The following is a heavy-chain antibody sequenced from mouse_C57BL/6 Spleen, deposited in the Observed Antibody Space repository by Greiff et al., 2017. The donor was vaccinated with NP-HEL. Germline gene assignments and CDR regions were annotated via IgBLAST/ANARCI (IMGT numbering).Heavy chain of an antibody. Sequence: QVQLQQPGAELVMPGASVKLSCKASGYTFTSYWMHWVKQRPGQGLEWIGEIDPSDSYTNYNQKFKGKSTLTVDKSSSTAYMQLSSVTSEDSAVYYCARWDYGSSYLGYWGQGTTLTVSS. V-gene: IGHV1-69*01. CDR3: ARWDYGSSYLGY. CDR1: GYTFTSYW. D-gene: IGHD1-1*01. CDR2: IDPSDSYT. J-gene: IGHJ2*01.